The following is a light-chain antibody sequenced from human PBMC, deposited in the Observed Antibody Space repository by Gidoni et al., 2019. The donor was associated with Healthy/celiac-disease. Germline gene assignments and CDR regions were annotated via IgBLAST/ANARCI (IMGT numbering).Light chain of an antibody. CDR3: QQYDNLPIT. J-gene: IGKJ5*01. Sequence: DIQKTQSPSSLSASVGDRVTITCQASQDISNYLNWYQQKPGKAPKLLIYDASHLETGVPSRFSGSGSGTDFTFTISSLQPEDIATYYCQQYDNLPITFGQGTRLEIK. CDR2: DAS. V-gene: IGKV1-33*01. CDR1: QDISNY.